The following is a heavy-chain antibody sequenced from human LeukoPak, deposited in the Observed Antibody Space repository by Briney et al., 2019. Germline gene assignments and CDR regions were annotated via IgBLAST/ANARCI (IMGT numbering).Heavy chain of an antibody. J-gene: IGHJ3*02. D-gene: IGHD3-22*01. CDR1: GFTFSSYW. CDR3: ARDIYDSSGYSVAFDI. V-gene: IGHV3-7*01. Sequence: GGSLRLSCAASGFTFSSYWMSWVRQAPGKGLEWVANIKQDGSEKYYVDSVKGRFTISRDNAKNSLYLQMNSLRAEDTAVYYCARDIYDSSGYSVAFDIWGQGTMVTVSS. CDR2: IKQDGSEK.